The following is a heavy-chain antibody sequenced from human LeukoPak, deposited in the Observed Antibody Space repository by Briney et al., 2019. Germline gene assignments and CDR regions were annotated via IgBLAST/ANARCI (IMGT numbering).Heavy chain of an antibody. Sequence: SVKVSCKASGGTFSSYAISWVRQAPGQGLEWMGGIIPIFGTANYAQKFQGRVTITADESTSTAYMELSSLRSEDTAVYYCASVMVRGYYYYYMDVWGKGTTVTVSS. J-gene: IGHJ6*03. D-gene: IGHD3-10*01. CDR1: GGTFSSYA. CDR2: IIPIFGTA. V-gene: IGHV1-69*01. CDR3: ASVMVRGYYYYYMDV.